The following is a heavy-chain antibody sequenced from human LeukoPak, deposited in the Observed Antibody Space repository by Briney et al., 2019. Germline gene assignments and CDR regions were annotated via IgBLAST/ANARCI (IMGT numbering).Heavy chain of an antibody. CDR2: INHSGST. CDR3: ARGGGNKQQLVQHSESYFDY. Sequence: KPSETLSLTCAVYGGSFSGYYWSWIRQPPGKGLEWIGEINHSGSTNYNPSLKSRVTISVDTSKNRFSLKLSSVTAADTAVYYCARGGGNKQQLVQHSESYFDYWGQGTLVTVSS. CDR1: GGSFSGYY. V-gene: IGHV4-34*01. D-gene: IGHD6-13*01. J-gene: IGHJ4*02.